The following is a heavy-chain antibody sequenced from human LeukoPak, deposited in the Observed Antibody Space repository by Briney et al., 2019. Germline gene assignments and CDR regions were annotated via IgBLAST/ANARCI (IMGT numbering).Heavy chain of an antibody. CDR2: ISYDGSNK. Sequence: GRSLRLSCAASGFTFSSYAMHWIRQAPGKGLEWVAVISYDGSNKYYADSVKGRFTISRDNSKNTLYLQMNSLRAEDTAVYYYARMTVGFWSGSFDYWGQGTLVTVSS. CDR3: ARMTVGFWSGSFDY. J-gene: IGHJ4*02. V-gene: IGHV3-30-3*01. CDR1: GFTFSSYA. D-gene: IGHD3-3*01.